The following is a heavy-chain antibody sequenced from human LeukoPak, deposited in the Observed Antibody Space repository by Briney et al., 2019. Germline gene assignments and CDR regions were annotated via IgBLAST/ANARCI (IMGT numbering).Heavy chain of an antibody. Sequence: GGSLRLSCAASGFTFSTYSMNWVRQAPGKGLEWVSYISTGSGTIYYTDSVKGRFTISRDNAKNSLYLQMNSLRAEDTAVYYCAREEGYSSGPDFDYWGQGTLVTVSS. CDR1: GFTFSTYS. CDR2: ISTGSGTI. V-gene: IGHV3-48*01. J-gene: IGHJ4*02. CDR3: AREEGYSSGPDFDY. D-gene: IGHD6-19*01.